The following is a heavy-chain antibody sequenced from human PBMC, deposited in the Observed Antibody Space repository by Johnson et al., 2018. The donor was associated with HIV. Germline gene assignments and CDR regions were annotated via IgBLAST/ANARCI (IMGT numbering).Heavy chain of an antibody. CDR3: ARTYSTSSDDAFDV. J-gene: IGHJ3*01. Sequence: VDSVMGRFTISRDNAKNSLYLQMNSLGAEDTAVYYCARTYSTSSDDAFDVCGQGTMVTVSS. V-gene: IGHV3-7*03. D-gene: IGHD6-6*01.